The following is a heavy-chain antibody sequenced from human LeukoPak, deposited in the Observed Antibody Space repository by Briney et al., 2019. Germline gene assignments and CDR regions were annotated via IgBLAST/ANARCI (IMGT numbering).Heavy chain of an antibody. J-gene: IGHJ4*02. V-gene: IGHV3-23*01. D-gene: IGHD6-6*01. CDR1: GFTFSSYA. Sequence: GGSLRLSCVASGFTFSSYAMSWVRQAPGKGLEWVSSITDTGSRTYYADSVKGRFTIPRDNPKNTVYLQMNSLRAEDTALYYCAKRVPYSSSSVYFDFWGLGTLVTVSS. CDR2: ITDTGSRT. CDR3: AKRVPYSSSSVYFDF.